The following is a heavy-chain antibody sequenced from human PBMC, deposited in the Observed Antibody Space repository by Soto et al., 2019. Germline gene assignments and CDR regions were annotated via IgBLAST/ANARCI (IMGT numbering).Heavy chain of an antibody. V-gene: IGHV3-21*01. CDR1: GFTFSNYN. CDR3: AREGALKPFSS. CDR2: ISGTSVYI. Sequence: GGSLRLSCVASGFTFSNYNMNWVRQAPGKGLEWVSHISGTSVYIHYADSVKGRFTISRDNAKNPVHLPMDSLRVDDTAVYYCAREGALKPFSSWGQGALVTVSS. J-gene: IGHJ5*02.